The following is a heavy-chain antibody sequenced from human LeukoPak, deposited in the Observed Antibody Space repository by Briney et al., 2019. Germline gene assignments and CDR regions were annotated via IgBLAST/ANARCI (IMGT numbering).Heavy chain of an antibody. CDR1: GGSISSGGYY. J-gene: IGHJ6*02. V-gene: IGHV4-31*09. CDR3: TVTADDYGYYYGMDV. CDR2: IYYSGST. D-gene: IGHD4/OR15-4a*01. Sequence: SQTLSLTCTVSGGSISSGGYYWSWIRQHPGKGLEWIGYIYYSGSTYYNPSPKSRVTISVDTSKNQFSLKLSSVTAADTAVYYCTVTADDYGYYYGMDVWGQGTTVTVSS.